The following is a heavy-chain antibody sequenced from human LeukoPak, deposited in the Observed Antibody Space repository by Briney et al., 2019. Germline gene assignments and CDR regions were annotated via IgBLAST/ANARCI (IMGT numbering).Heavy chain of an antibody. CDR2: IYYSGST. J-gene: IGHJ4*02. D-gene: IGHD3-16*02. CDR1: GGSISSYY. Sequence: PSETLSLTCTVSGGSISSYYWSWIRQPPGKGLEWIGYIYYSGSTNYNPSLKSRVTISVDTSKNQFSLKLSSVTAADTAVYYCARHEYDYVWGSYRPSPLFDYWGQGTLVTVSS. CDR3: ARHEYDYVWGSYRPSPLFDY. V-gene: IGHV4-59*08.